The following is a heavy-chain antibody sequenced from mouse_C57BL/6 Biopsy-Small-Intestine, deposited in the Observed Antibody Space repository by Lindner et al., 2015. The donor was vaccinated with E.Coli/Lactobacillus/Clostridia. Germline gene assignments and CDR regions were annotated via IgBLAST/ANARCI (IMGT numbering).Heavy chain of an antibody. Sequence: VQLQESGPELVEPGASVKVSCKASGYSFTDFFMNWVKQSHGKSLEWIGRINPYTGDTFYNQKFKDKATLTVDKSSNTAHMELRSLTSEDSALYYCATDGYDFDYWGQGTTLTVSS. CDR2: INPYTGDT. V-gene: IGHV1-20*01. CDR1: GYSFTDFF. J-gene: IGHJ2*01. D-gene: IGHD2-2*01. CDR3: ATDGYDFDY.